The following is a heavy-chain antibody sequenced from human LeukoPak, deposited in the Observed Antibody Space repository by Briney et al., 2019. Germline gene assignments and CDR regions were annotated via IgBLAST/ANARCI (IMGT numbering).Heavy chain of an antibody. V-gene: IGHV1-69*05. J-gene: IGHJ4*02. CDR1: GGTFISYA. CDR3: VPTAGYSSGWYNFDY. Sequence: SVKVPCKASGGTFISYAISWVRQAPGQGLEWMGGIIPIFGTANYEQKFQGRVTITTDESTSTAYMELSSLRSEDTAVYYCVPTAGYSSGWYNFDYWGQGTLVTVSS. CDR2: IIPIFGTA. D-gene: IGHD6-19*01.